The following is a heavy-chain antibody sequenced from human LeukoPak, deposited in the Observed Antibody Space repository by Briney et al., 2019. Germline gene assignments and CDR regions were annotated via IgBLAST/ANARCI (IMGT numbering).Heavy chain of an antibody. V-gene: IGHV3-23*01. CDR3: AKNSSSWYSG. CDR2: ISGSGGST. CDR1: GLTFSSYA. J-gene: IGHJ4*02. Sequence: GGSLRLSCAASGLTFSSYAMSWVRQAQGKGLEWVSAISGSGGSTSYADSVKGRFTISRDNSKNTLYLQMNSLRAEDTAVYFCAKNSSSWYSGWGQGTLVTVSS. D-gene: IGHD6-13*01.